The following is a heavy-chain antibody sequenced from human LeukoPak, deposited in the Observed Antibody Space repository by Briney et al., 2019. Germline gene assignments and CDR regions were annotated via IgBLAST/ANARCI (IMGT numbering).Heavy chain of an antibody. D-gene: IGHD6-19*01. V-gene: IGHV1-18*01. CDR2: ISAYNGNT. Sequence: GPSVKLSCKASGYTFTSYGISWVRQAPGQGLEWMGWISAYNGNTNYAPKLQGRVTMTTDTSTSTAYMGLRSLRSDDTAVYYCARDNPIAVAYFDYWGQGTLVTVSS. J-gene: IGHJ4*02. CDR1: GYTFTSYG. CDR3: ARDNPIAVAYFDY.